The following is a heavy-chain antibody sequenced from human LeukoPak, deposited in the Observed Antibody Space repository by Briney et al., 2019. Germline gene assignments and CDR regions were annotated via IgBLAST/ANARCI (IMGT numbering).Heavy chain of an antibody. CDR3: ASREYDNSNYYLYYFDY. CDR2: IIPILGIT. V-gene: IGHV1-69*04. D-gene: IGHD3-22*01. CDR1: GGTFSSYA. Sequence: ASVKVSCKASGGTFSSYAISWVRQAPGQGLEWMGRIIPILGITNYAQKFQGRVTITADKSTSTAYMELSSLRSEDTAVYYSASREYDNSNYYLYYFDYWGQGTLVTVSS. J-gene: IGHJ4*02.